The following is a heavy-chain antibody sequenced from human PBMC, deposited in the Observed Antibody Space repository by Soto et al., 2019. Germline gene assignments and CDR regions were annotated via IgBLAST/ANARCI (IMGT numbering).Heavy chain of an antibody. CDR1: CYTFISYG. Sequence: ASVQASWKASCYTFISYGITWVRQAPGQGLEWMGWISGYNGNTNYAKKLQGRVTLTTETSTSTAYMELRSLRSDDTAVYYCARGGADYGGNTDYWGQGTLVTVSS. J-gene: IGHJ4*02. D-gene: IGHD4-17*01. V-gene: IGHV1-18*04. CDR3: ARGGADYGGNTDY. CDR2: ISGYNGNT.